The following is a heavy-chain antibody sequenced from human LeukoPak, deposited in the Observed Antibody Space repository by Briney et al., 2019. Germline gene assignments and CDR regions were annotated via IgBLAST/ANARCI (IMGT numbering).Heavy chain of an antibody. V-gene: IGHV3-53*01. CDR2: IYSGGST. CDR3: AKVWYGGYGFDAFDI. Sequence: PGGSLRLSCAASGFTVSSNHMSWVRQAPGKGLEWVSVIYSGGSTYYADSVKGRFTISRDNSKNTLYLQMNSLRAEDTAVYYCAKVWYGGYGFDAFDIWGPGTMVTVSS. CDR1: GFTVSSNH. J-gene: IGHJ3*02. D-gene: IGHD5-12*01.